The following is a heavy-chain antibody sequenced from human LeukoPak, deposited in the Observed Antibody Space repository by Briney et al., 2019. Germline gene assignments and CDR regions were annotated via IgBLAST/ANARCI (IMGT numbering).Heavy chain of an antibody. CDR2: IIPILGIA. CDR1: GGTFSSYT. J-gene: IGHJ3*02. Sequence: SVKVSCKASGGTFSSYTISWVRQAPGQGLEWMGRIIPILGIANYAQKFQGRVTITADKSTGTAYMELSSLRSEDTAVYYCARGPSQWFGESAFDIWGQGTMVTVSS. D-gene: IGHD3-10*01. V-gene: IGHV1-69*02. CDR3: ARGPSQWFGESAFDI.